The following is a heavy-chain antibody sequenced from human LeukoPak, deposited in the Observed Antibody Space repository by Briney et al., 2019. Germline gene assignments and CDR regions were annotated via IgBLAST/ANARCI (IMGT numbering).Heavy chain of an antibody. CDR3: ASELLVVVTTDY. CDR2: ISYDGSNK. J-gene: IGHJ4*02. D-gene: IGHD3-22*01. Sequence: PGGSLRLSCAASGFTFTSYAMHWVRQAPGKGLEWVAVISYDGSNKYYADSVKGRFTISRDNSKNTLYLQMNSLRAEDTAVYYCASELLVVVTTDYWGQGTLVTVSS. V-gene: IGHV3-30-3*01. CDR1: GFTFTSYA.